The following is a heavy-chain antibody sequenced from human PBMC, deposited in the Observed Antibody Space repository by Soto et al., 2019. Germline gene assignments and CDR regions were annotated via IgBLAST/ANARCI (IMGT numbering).Heavy chain of an antibody. CDR1: GGSISNYY. Sequence: PSETLSLTCTVSGGSISNYYWSWIRQPPGKGLEWIAFIFHNGNTNYNPSLKSRVTISVDTSKNQFSLKLGSVTAADTAVYYCARHLGYCSSTSCQIFDYWGQGTLVTVS. J-gene: IGHJ4*02. V-gene: IGHV4-59*08. D-gene: IGHD2-2*01. CDR3: ARHLGYCSSTSCQIFDY. CDR2: IFHNGNT.